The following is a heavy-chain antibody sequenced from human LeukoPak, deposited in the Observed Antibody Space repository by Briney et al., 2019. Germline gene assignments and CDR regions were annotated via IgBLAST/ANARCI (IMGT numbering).Heavy chain of an antibody. Sequence: GGSLRLSCAASGFTFSSYSMNWVRRAPGKGLEWVSSISSSSSYIYYADSVKGRFTISRDNAKNSLYLQMNSLRAEDTALYYCAREIYDSSGSDYWGQGTLVTVSS. CDR3: AREIYDSSGSDY. V-gene: IGHV3-21*04. D-gene: IGHD3-22*01. J-gene: IGHJ4*02. CDR1: GFTFSSYS. CDR2: ISSSSSYI.